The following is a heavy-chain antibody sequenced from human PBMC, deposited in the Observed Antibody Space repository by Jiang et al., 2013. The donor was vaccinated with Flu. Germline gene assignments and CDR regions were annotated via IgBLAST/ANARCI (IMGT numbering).Heavy chain of an antibody. Sequence: GSGLVKPSETLSLTCGVSGASINGRSYYWNWIRQPPGKGLEWVGYIYYSGSTRYSPSLQSRLSMSIDTSKNQFSLQLTSVTAADSAVYYCAAATSVTMWAFDIWGRGTMVSVSS. D-gene: IGHD3-10*02. CDR2: IYYSGST. CDR3: AAATSVTMWAFDI. CDR1: GASINGRSYY. V-gene: IGHV4-30-4*01. J-gene: IGHJ3*02.